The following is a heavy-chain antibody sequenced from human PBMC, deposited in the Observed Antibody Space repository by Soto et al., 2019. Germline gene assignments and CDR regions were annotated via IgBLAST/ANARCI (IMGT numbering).Heavy chain of an antibody. Sequence: EVQLVESGGGLVQPGGSLRLSCAASGFTFSDYCMTWVRQAPGKGLEWVANIKADGSEINYVDSVKGRFTISRDNAKKSLALQMNSLRAEETGIYYCARGRAVAVWGQGTLVFVSS. CDR3: ARGRAVAV. D-gene: IGHD6-19*01. J-gene: IGHJ4*02. CDR2: IKADGSEI. V-gene: IGHV3-7*02. CDR1: GFTFSDYC.